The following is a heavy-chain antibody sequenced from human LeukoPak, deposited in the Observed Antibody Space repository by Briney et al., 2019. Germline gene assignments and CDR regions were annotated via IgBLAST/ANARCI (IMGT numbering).Heavy chain of an antibody. J-gene: IGHJ6*03. CDR2: IRGSGGST. CDR1: GFTFSSYA. CDR3: ARHKRVGATKRNYYYYYMDV. D-gene: IGHD1-26*01. V-gene: IGHV3-23*01. Sequence: GGSLRLSCAASGFTFSSYAMSWVRHAPGGGREWDSAIRGSGGSTYYADSVKGRLTIYRDNSKNTLYLQMNSLTAADTAVYYCARHKRVGATKRNYYYYYMDVWGKGTTVTISS.